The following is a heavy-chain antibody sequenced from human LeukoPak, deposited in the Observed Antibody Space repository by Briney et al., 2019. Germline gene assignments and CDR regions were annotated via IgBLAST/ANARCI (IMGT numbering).Heavy chain of an antibody. Sequence: SETLSLTCTVSGGSISSYYWSWLRQPAGKGLEWIGRIYTSGSTNYNPSLKSRVTMSVDTSKNQFPLKLSSVAAADTAVYYCARVGPGYGYDYWGQGTLATVSS. CDR2: IYTSGST. CDR1: GGSISSYY. V-gene: IGHV4-4*07. CDR3: ARVGPGYGYDY. D-gene: IGHD5-18*01. J-gene: IGHJ4*02.